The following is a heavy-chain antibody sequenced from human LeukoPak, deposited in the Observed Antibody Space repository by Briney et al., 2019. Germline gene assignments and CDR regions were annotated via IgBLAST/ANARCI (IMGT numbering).Heavy chain of an antibody. CDR3: ARVLSYYDILTGSIYYNWFDP. CDR2: IIPIFGTA. D-gene: IGHD3-9*01. Sequence: EASVKVSFKASGGTFSSHAISWVRQAPGQGLEWMGGIIPIFGTANYAQKFQGRVTITADESTSTAYMELSSLRSEDTAVYYCARVLSYYDILTGSIYYNWFDPWGQGTLVTVSS. V-gene: IGHV1-69*13. J-gene: IGHJ5*02. CDR1: GGTFSSHA.